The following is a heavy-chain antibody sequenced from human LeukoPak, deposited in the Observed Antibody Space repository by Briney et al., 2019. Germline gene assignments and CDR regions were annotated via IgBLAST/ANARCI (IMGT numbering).Heavy chain of an antibody. CDR1: GVSISSGDYY. D-gene: IGHD3-3*01. J-gene: IGHJ4*02. CDR2: SYYSGST. CDR3: ARGATGGFLRPSPGPDY. V-gene: IGHV4-30-4*01. Sequence: SQTLSLTCTVSGVSISSGDYYWSWSRQPPGKGLEWIGYSYYSGSTYYNPSLKSRLTISVDTSKNQFSLKLSSVSAADTAVYYCARGATGGFLRPSPGPDYWGQGTLVTVSS.